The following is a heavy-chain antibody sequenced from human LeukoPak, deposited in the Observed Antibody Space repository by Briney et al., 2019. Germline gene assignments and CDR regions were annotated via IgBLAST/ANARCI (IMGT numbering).Heavy chain of an antibody. V-gene: IGHV1-2*02. CDR2: TNPNSGGT. CDR1: GYTLTDSY. Sequence: ASVKVSCKASGYTLTDSYIYWVRQAPGQGLEWMGLTNPNSGGTNNAQKLHGRVTMTLDMSITTAYMELSRLTYDDTAVYYCARSEYRIFPQRFDYWGQATLVTVSS. CDR3: ARSEYRIFPQRFDY. D-gene: IGHD6-6*01. J-gene: IGHJ4*02.